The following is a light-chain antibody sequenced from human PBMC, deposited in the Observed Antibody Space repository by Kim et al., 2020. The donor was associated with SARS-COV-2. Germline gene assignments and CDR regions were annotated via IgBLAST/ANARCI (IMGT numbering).Light chain of an antibody. J-gene: IGLJ3*02. CDR1: KLGTKY. CDR3: QAWDRGTAV. V-gene: IGLV3-1*01. Sequence: VSPGQTASITCSGDKLGTKYVCWYQQKPGQSPVAVIYQDNKRPSGIPERFSGSNSGNTATLTISGTQALDEADYYCQAWDRGTAVFGGGTQLTVL. CDR2: QDN.